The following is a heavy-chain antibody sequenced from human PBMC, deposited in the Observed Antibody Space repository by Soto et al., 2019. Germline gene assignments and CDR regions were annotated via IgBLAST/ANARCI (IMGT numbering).Heavy chain of an antibody. CDR1: GFTFSDYY. D-gene: IGHD6-6*01. Sequence: QVQLVESGGGLVKPGGSLRLSCAAAGFTFSDYYMSWIRQAPGKGLEWVSYISSSSSYTNYADSVKGRFTISRDNAKNSRYLQMNSLRAEDTAVYYCAREAIAARRGNWFDPWGEGTLVAVSS. V-gene: IGHV3-11*06. J-gene: IGHJ5*02. CDR2: ISSSSSYT. CDR3: AREAIAARRGNWFDP.